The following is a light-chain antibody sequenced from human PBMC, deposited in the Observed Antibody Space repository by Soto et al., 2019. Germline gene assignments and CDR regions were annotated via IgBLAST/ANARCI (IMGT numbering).Light chain of an antibody. CDR1: SSDVGAYNR. V-gene: IGLV2-14*01. Sequence: QSALTQPASVSGSPGQSITISCTGTSSDVGAYNRVSWSQQHPGKAPKLMIYEVNNRPSGVSDRFSGSKSGNTASLTISGLQAEDEAHYYCTSFTSSNTWVFGGGTKLTVL. CDR2: EVN. J-gene: IGLJ3*02. CDR3: TSFTSSNTWV.